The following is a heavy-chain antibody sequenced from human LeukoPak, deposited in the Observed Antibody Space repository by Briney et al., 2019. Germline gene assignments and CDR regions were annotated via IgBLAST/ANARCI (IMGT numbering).Heavy chain of an antibody. V-gene: IGHV1-69*13. CDR2: IIPIFGTA. Sequence: AASVKVSCKAFGGTFTNYVISWVRQAPGQGLEWMGGIIPIFGTANYAQKFQGRVTITADESTSTAYMELSSLRSEDTAVYYCGGGISVVRGVIKYYYALDVWGQGTTVTVSS. CDR3: GGGISVVRGVIKYYYALDV. CDR1: GGTFTNYV. J-gene: IGHJ6*02. D-gene: IGHD3-10*01.